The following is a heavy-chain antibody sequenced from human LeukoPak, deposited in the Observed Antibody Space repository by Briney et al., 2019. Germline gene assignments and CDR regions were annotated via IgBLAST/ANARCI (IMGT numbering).Heavy chain of an antibody. CDR1: GYTFTSYD. V-gene: IGHV1-8*01. CDR3: ARDGPDTASGYFDY. J-gene: IGHJ4*02. Sequence: ASVKVSCKASGYTFTSYDINWVRQATGQGLEWMGWMNPNSGNTGYAQKFQGRVTMTRNTSISTAYMELSSLRSEDTAVYYCARDGPDTASGYFDYWGQGTLVTVSS. D-gene: IGHD5-18*01. CDR2: MNPNSGNT.